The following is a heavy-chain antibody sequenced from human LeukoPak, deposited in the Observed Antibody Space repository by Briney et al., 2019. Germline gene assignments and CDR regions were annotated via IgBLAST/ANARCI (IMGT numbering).Heavy chain of an antibody. CDR1: NGDINNYY. CDR2: IYYRGST. CDR3: ARSESGVQYFQHYFYIDA. D-gene: IGHD2-2*01. J-gene: IGHJ6*03. Sequence: SETLSLTCTVSNGDINNYYWSWVRQPPGKGLEWISYIYYRGSTNNNPSLKRGLTNSIDTSNDQDSLRLTSVTAADTAVYYCARSESGVQYFQHYFYIDAWGKGTTVTVSS. V-gene: IGHV4-59*01.